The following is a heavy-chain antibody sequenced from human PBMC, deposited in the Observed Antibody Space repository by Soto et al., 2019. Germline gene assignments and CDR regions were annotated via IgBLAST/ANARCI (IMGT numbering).Heavy chain of an antibody. D-gene: IGHD3-3*01. J-gene: IGHJ5*02. Sequence: SETLSLTCAVYGGSFSGYYWSWIRQPPGKGLEWIGEINHSGSTNYNPSLKSRVTISVDTSKNQFSLKLSSVTAADTAVYYCARQEIWSGFGNWFDPWGQGTLVTVSS. V-gene: IGHV4-34*01. CDR1: GGSFSGYY. CDR3: ARQEIWSGFGNWFDP. CDR2: INHSGST.